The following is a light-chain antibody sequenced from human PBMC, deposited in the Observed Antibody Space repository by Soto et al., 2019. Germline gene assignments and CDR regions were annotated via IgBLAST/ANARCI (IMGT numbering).Light chain of an antibody. J-gene: IGKJ2*01. CDR1: QSVLYSSNNKNY. CDR3: QQYESAPPT. CDR2: WAS. Sequence: EIVMTQSPATLSVSPGERATLSCRASQSVLYSSNNKNYLAWYQQRPGQPPKLLIYWASTRESGVPDRFSGSGSGTDFTLTITSLQAEDVAVYYCQQYESAPPTFCQGTKLEIK. V-gene: IGKV4-1*01.